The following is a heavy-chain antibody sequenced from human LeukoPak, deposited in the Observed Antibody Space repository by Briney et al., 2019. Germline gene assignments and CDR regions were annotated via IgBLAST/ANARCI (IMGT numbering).Heavy chain of an antibody. CDR1: GGTFSSYA. Sequence: ASVKVSCKASGGTFSSYAISWVRQAPGQGLEWMGGIIPIFGTANYAQKFQGRVTITADESTSTAYMELSSLRSEDTAVYYCARVAGGATTVDYWGQGTLVTVSS. CDR3: ARVAGGATTVDY. CDR2: IIPIFGTA. V-gene: IGHV1-69*13. J-gene: IGHJ4*02. D-gene: IGHD1-26*01.